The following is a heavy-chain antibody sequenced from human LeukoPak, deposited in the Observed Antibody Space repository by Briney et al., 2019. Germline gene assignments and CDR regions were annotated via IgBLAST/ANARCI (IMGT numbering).Heavy chain of an antibody. V-gene: IGHV4-59*08. Sequence: KPSATLSLTCGVSGGSISSYYWSWIRQPPGKGLEWIGYIYFSGRTNYNPSLKSRVTISVDTSKNQFSLKLSSVTAADTAVYYCARHRITMVRGVIHWFDPWGQGTLVTVSS. CDR3: ARHRITMVRGVIHWFDP. D-gene: IGHD3-10*01. CDR1: GGSISSYY. CDR2: IYFSGRT. J-gene: IGHJ5*02.